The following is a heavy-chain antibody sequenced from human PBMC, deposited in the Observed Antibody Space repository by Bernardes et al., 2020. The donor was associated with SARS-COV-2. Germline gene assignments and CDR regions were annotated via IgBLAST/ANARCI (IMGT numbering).Heavy chain of an antibody. CDR2: INPNTGNP. CDR3: AISRGKMYSSGWSDDFDY. J-gene: IGHJ4*02. V-gene: IGHV7-4-1*02. D-gene: IGHD6-19*01. CDR1: GYTFTSYA. Sequence: ASVKVSCKASGYTFTSYAINWVRQAPGQGLEWMAWINPNTGNPTYAPGFTGRFVFSLDTSVNTAYLQISGLKADDTAIYYCAISRGKMYSSGWSDDFDYWGQGTLVTVSS.